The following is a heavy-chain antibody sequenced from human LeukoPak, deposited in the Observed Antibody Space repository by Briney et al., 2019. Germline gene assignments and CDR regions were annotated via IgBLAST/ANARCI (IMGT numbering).Heavy chain of an antibody. CDR3: ASDIVVVPAAIGSAFDT. V-gene: IGHV3-21*01. J-gene: IGHJ3*02. CDR1: GFTFSSYS. Sequence: PGGSLRLSCAASGFTFSSYSMNWVRQAPGKGLEWVSSISSSSSYIYYADSVKGRFTISRDNAKNSLYLQMNSLRAEDTAVYYCASDIVVVPAAIGSAFDTWGQGTMVTVSS. CDR2: ISSSSSYI. D-gene: IGHD2-2*02.